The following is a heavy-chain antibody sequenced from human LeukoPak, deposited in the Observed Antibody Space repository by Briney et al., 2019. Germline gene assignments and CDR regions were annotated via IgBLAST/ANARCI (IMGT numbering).Heavy chain of an antibody. D-gene: IGHD1-14*01. CDR1: GFTFSSYE. J-gene: IGHJ6*02. CDR2: ISSSGTSI. CDR3: ARAPRRDNPHMDV. V-gene: IGHV3-48*03. Sequence: PGGSLRLSCAASGFTFSSYEMNWVRRAPGKGREGVSYISSSGTSIYYADSVKGRFTISRDNAKNSLYLQMNSLRAEDTAVYYCARAPRRDNPHMDVWGQGTTVTVSS.